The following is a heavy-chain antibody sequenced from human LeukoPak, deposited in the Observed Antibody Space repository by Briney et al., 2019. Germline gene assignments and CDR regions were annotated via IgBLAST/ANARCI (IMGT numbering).Heavy chain of an antibody. D-gene: IGHD4-17*01. Sequence: ASVNVSCKASGYTFTGYYMHWVRQAPGQGLEWMGWIYPNSGGTNYAQKFQGRVTMTRDTSISTAYMELSRLRSDDTAVYYCARGGNDYGDPAVDYWGQGTLVTVSS. CDR3: ARGGNDYGDPAVDY. CDR2: IYPNSGGT. J-gene: IGHJ4*02. CDR1: GYTFTGYY. V-gene: IGHV1-2*02.